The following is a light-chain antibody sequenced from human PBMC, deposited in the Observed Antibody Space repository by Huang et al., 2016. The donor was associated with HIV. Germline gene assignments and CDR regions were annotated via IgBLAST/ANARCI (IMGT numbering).Light chain of an antibody. CDR3: MQTKQFPLT. Sequence: DIVMTQTPLSLSVAPGQPASMSCRSRQSLLDSDGKTYLYWFQQQSGQPPQLLIYEVFKRLSGVTDRCSGSGSGTDFTLKISRVEAEDVGIYYCMQTKQFPLTFGQGTKVEIK. CDR1: QSLLDSDGKTY. V-gene: IGKV2D-29*01. J-gene: IGKJ1*01. CDR2: EVF.